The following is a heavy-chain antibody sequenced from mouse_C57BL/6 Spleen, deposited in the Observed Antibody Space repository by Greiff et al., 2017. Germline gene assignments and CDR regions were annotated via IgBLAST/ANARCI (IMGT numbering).Heavy chain of an antibody. D-gene: IGHD2-2*01. V-gene: IGHV5-17*01. J-gene: IGHJ3*01. CDR3: ARGGYDGAWFAY. CDR2: ISSGSSTI. CDR1: GFTFRDYG. Sequence: EVKLMESGGGLVKPGGSLKLSCAASGFTFRDYGMHWVRQAPEKGLEWVAYISSGSSTIYYADTVTGRFIISRDNAKNTLFLQMTSLRSEDTAMYYCARGGYDGAWFAYWGQGTLVTVSA.